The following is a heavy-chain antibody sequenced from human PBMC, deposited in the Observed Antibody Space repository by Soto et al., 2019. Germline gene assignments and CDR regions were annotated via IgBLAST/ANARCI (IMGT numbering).Heavy chain of an antibody. V-gene: IGHV3-66*01. J-gene: IGHJ6*02. CDR2: IYSGGST. Sequence: EVQLVDSGGGLVQPGGSLRLSCVASGFTVSSNYMSWVRQAPGKGLEWVSVIYSGGSTYYADSVKGRFTISRDNSKNTLYLQMNSLRAEDTAVYYCARGQRRDYGMDVWGQGTTVTVSS. CDR3: ARGQRRDYGMDV. CDR1: GFTVSSNY.